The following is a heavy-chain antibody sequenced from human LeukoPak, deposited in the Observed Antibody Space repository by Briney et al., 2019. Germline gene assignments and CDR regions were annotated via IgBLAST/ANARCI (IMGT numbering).Heavy chain of an antibody. J-gene: IGHJ5*02. V-gene: IGHV4-39*01. CDR3: ARHFGFWSGYWSPLYNWFDP. CDR2: IYYSGST. CDR1: GGSIGSSSYY. Sequence: PSETLSLTCTVSGGSIGSSSYYWGWIRQPPGKGLEWIGSIYYSGSTYYNPSLKSLVTISVDTSKNQFSLKLSSVTAADTAVYYCARHFGFWSGYWSPLYNWFDPWGQGTLVTVSS. D-gene: IGHD3-3*01.